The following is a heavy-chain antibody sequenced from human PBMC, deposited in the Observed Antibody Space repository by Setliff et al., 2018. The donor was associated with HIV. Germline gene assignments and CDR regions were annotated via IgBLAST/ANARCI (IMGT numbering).Heavy chain of an antibody. J-gene: IGHJ3*01. CDR2: ISYSEYT. V-gene: IGHV4-59*11. D-gene: IGHD1-26*01. Sequence: PSETLSLTCTVSGDPINSHYWSWIRQPPGEGLEWIGHISYSEYTNYNPSLKSRVTISVDTSKKHFSLDLYSVTAADTAVYYCARDHNSGTLHAFDLWGQGTKVTVSS. CDR1: GDPINSHY. CDR3: ARDHNSGTLHAFDL.